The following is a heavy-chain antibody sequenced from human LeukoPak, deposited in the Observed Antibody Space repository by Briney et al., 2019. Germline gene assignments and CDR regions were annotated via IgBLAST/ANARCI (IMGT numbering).Heavy chain of an antibody. J-gene: IGHJ4*02. CDR1: GFTFSSYW. D-gene: IGHD1-20*01. CDR3: AKGDSITGSLFDY. V-gene: IGHV3-7*01. Sequence: GGSLRLSCAASGFTFSSYWMSWVRQAPGKGLEWVANIKQDGSEKYYVDSVKGRFTISRDNAKNSLYLQMNSLRAEDTAVYYCAKGDSITGSLFDYWGQGTLVTVSS. CDR2: IKQDGSEK.